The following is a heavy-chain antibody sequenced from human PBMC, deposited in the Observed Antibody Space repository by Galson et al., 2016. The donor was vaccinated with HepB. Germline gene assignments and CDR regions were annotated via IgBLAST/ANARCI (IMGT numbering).Heavy chain of an antibody. V-gene: IGHV3-21*01. D-gene: IGHD5-24*01. CDR1: GFHFSSYS. Sequence: SLRLSCAASGFHFSSYSMNWVRQAPEKGLEWASSISSSSGYIYYADSVKGRFTISRDNAKNSLFLQMNSLRAEDTAIYFCARPRWLQSADAFDVWGQGTMVTVSS. J-gene: IGHJ3*01. CDR3: ARPRWLQSADAFDV. CDR2: ISSSSGYI.